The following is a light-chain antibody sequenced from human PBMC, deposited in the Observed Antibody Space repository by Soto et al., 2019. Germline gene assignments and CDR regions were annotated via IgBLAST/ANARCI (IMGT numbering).Light chain of an antibody. J-gene: IGKJ4*01. CDR3: QQRGYWPPLT. CDR2: NAS. Sequence: EIVLTQSPATLSLSPGERATLSCRASQSVSNYLAWYQPKPGQAPRLLIYNASNRATGIPARFSGSGPGTDFTITISSLEPEDFAVYYCQQRGYWPPLTFGGGTKVEIK. V-gene: IGKV3D-11*02. CDR1: QSVSNY.